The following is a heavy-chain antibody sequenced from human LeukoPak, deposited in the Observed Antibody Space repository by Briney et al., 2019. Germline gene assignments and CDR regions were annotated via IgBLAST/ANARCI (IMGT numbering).Heavy chain of an antibody. CDR3: ARDPSPYGGYDTTPYFDY. CDR1: GGSISSYY. J-gene: IGHJ4*02. V-gene: IGHV4-38-2*02. D-gene: IGHD5-12*01. Sequence: PSETLSLTCTVSGGSISSYYWGWIRQPPGKGLEWIGSIYHSGSTYYNPSLKSRVTISVDTSKNQFSLKLSSVTAADTAVYYCARDPSPYGGYDTTPYFDYWGQGTLVTVSS. CDR2: IYHSGST.